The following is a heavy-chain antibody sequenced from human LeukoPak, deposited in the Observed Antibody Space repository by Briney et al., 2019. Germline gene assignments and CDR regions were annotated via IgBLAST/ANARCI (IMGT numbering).Heavy chain of an antibody. V-gene: IGHV1-3*01. CDR1: GYTFTSYA. Sequence: ASVKVSCKASGYTFTSYAMHWVRQAPGQRLEWMGWINAGNGNTKYSQKFQGRVTITRDTSASTAYMELSSLRSEDTAVYYCARGDPYYYDSSGYLPDYWGQGTLVTVSS. CDR3: ARGDPYYYDSSGYLPDY. D-gene: IGHD3-22*01. CDR2: INAGNGNT. J-gene: IGHJ4*02.